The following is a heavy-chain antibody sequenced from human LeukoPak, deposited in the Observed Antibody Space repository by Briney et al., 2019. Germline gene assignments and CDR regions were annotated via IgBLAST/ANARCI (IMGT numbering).Heavy chain of an antibody. Sequence: GRTLSLSCAASGFTFSSDGMHWVRQAPGKGLGWVAFIRYDGSNKYYADSVKGRFTISRDNSKNTLYLQMNSLRAEDTAVYYCAKDFSLFYYGSGSYWLDYWGQGTLVTVSS. CDR3: AKDFSLFYYGSGSYWLDY. CDR1: GFTFSSDG. CDR2: IRYDGSNK. V-gene: IGHV3-30*02. J-gene: IGHJ4*02. D-gene: IGHD3-10*01.